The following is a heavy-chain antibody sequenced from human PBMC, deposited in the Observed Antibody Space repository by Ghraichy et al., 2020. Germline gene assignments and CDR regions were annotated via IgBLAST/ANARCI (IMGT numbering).Heavy chain of an antibody. CDR1: GYTFTSYD. Sequence: ASVKVSCKASGYTFTSYDINWVRQATGQGLEWMGWMNPNSGNTGYAQKFQGRVTMTRNTSISTAYMELSSLRSEDTAVYYRARSAAIRPGYYYYGMDVWGQGTTVTVSS. CDR3: ARSAAIRPGYYYYGMDV. D-gene: IGHD2-2*02. V-gene: IGHV1-8*01. J-gene: IGHJ6*02. CDR2: MNPNSGNT.